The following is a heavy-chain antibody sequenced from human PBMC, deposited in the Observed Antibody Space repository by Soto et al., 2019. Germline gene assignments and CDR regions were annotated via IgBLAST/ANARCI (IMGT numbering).Heavy chain of an antibody. V-gene: IGHV4-61*03. CDR2: ISYSGAT. D-gene: IGHD3-16*01. CDR1: GGSVSSGVSY. Sequence: QVQLQESGPGLVKPSETLSLTCTVSGGSVSSGVSYWSWIRQPPGEGLESIAYISYSGATYYNPSLKSRVSISVDTSKSHVSLKLSSVTAAETAVYVCARMRVSSNIWYYFDLWGQGTLVTVSS. CDR3: ARMRVSSNIWYYFDL. J-gene: IGHJ4*02.